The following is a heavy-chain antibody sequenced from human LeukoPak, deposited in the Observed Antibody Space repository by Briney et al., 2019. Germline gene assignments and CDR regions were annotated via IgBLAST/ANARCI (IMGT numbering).Heavy chain of an antibody. CDR2: IIPIFGTA. CDR1: GYTFTSYY. V-gene: IGHV1-69*13. CDR3: ARWGYNYGLDY. J-gene: IGHJ4*02. D-gene: IGHD5-18*01. Sequence: ASVKVSCKASGYTFTSYYMHWVRQAPGQGLEWMGGIIPIFGTANYAQKFQGRVTITADESTSTAYMELSSLRAEDTAVYYCARWGYNYGLDYWGQGTLVTASS.